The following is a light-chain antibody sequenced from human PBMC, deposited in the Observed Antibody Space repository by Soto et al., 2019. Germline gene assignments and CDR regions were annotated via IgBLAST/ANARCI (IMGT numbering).Light chain of an antibody. CDR1: QSVGNNY. J-gene: IGKJ4*01. CDR3: HQYGSSPT. CDR2: GAS. Sequence: EIVLTQSPGTLSLSPWERATLSCRATQSVGNNYLARYQQKPGQAPRLLIYGASSRATGIPDRFSGSGSGTDFTLTISRLEPEDFAVYYCHQYGSSPTFGGGTKVEIK. V-gene: IGKV3-20*01.